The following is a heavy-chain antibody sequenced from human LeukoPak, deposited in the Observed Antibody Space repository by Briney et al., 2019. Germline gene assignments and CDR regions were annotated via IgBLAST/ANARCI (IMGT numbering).Heavy chain of an antibody. CDR3: AKEREILRFPNGMDV. J-gene: IGHJ6*02. D-gene: IGHD2/OR15-2a*01. CDR2: ITDDSKTM. V-gene: IGHV3-48*04. Sequence: GGSLRLSCVASGFTFDTYSMNWIRQAPGKGLEWTSYITDDSKTMYYADSVKGRFTISRDNAKNALYLQMNSLRGEDTAVYYCAKEREILRFPNGMDVWGQGTTVTVSS. CDR1: GFTFDTYS.